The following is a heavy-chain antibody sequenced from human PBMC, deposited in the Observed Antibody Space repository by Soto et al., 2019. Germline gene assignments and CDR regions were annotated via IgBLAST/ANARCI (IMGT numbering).Heavy chain of an antibody. J-gene: IGHJ6*04. CDR3: ARQGFGPLHGLVDV. V-gene: IGHV4-59*08. Sequence: QVQLQESGPGLVKPSETLSLSCTVSGGSISSYYWSWFRQAPGKRMEWIGYVHHSWGSSYNPSLQIRVAISLDTSKSQFSRKVTSVTASATAVYYCARQGFGPLHGLVDVWDNWTTVTVSS. CDR2: VHHSWGS. D-gene: IGHD3-10*01. CDR1: GGSISSYY.